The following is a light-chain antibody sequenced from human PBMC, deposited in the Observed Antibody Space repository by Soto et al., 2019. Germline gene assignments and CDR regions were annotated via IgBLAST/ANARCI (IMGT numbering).Light chain of an antibody. CDR1: QNINNF. V-gene: IGKV1-39*01. CDR2: TAS. J-gene: IGKJ1*01. Sequence: DIQMTQSPSALSASVGDRVTITCRTSQNINNFLNWYQQKPGKAPKLLIYTASSLHSGVPSRFSGSGSGTEFTLTISSLQPEDFATYYCQKSDTIQWKFGRGTKVDIK. CDR3: QKSDTIQWK.